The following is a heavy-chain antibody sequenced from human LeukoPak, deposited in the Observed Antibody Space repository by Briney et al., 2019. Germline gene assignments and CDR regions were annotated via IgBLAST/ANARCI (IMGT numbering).Heavy chain of an antibody. Sequence: GASVEVSCKASGGTFSSYTISWVRQAPGQGLEWMGRSIPILGIANYAQKFQGRVTITADKSTSTAYMELSSLRSEDTAVYYCAGDEPHYYDSSGYYSIGDYWGQGTLVTVSS. J-gene: IGHJ4*02. CDR1: GGTFSSYT. D-gene: IGHD3-22*01. V-gene: IGHV1-69*04. CDR3: AGDEPHYYDSSGYYSIGDY. CDR2: SIPILGIA.